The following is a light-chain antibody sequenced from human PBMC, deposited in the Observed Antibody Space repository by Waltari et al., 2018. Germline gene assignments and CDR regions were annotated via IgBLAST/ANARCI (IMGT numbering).Light chain of an antibody. J-gene: IGLJ3*02. CDR3: QVWDSDSDHVV. Sequence: SYVLTQPPSLSLAPRQTARITCGGTNILTKSVHWYQQKPGQAPVLVVYYANDRPTGFSQRCSGSVAGDTATLSIGRVESGDEADYYCQVWDSDSDHVVFGGGTRLTVL. CDR1: NILTKS. V-gene: IGLV3-21*02. CDR2: YAN.